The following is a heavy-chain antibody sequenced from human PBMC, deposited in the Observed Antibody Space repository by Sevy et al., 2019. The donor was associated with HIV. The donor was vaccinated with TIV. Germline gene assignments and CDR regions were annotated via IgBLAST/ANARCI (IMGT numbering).Heavy chain of an antibody. J-gene: IGHJ5*02. CDR1: GFTFDDYA. V-gene: IGHV3-9*01. Sequence: GGSLRLSCAASGFTFDDYAMHWVRQAPGKGLEWVSGISWNSGSIGYADSVKGRFTISRDNAKNSLYLQMNSLRAEDTALYYCAKDPIWGVRFLEWLSHCLNWFDPWGQGTLVTVSS. CDR2: ISWNSGSI. D-gene: IGHD3-3*01. CDR3: AKDPIWGVRFLEWLSHCLNWFDP.